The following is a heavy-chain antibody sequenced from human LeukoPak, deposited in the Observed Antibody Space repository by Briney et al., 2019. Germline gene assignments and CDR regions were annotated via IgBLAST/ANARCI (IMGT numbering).Heavy chain of an antibody. V-gene: IGHV3-9*01. CDR3: AKGHLDWYFDL. CDR2: IGWNSDSI. Sequence: GRSLRLSCAASGFTFDDYAMHWVRQAPGKGLEWVSGIGWNSDSISYADSVKGRFTISRDNAKNSLNLQMNSLRTEDTALYYCAKGHLDWYFDLWGRGTLVTVSS. J-gene: IGHJ2*01. CDR1: GFTFDDYA.